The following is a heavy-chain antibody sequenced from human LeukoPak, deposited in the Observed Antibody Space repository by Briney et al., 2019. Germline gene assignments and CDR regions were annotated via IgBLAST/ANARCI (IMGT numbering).Heavy chain of an antibody. Sequence: PGGSLRLSCAASGFTFSSYEMNWVRQAPGKGLEWVSYISSSGSTIYYADSVKDRFTISRDNAKNSLYLQMNSLRAEDTAVYYCASTIEIAATGTGSFDYWGQGTLVTVPS. CDR2: ISSSGSTI. J-gene: IGHJ4*02. CDR1: GFTFSSYE. CDR3: ASTIEIAATGTGSFDY. V-gene: IGHV3-48*03. D-gene: IGHD6-13*01.